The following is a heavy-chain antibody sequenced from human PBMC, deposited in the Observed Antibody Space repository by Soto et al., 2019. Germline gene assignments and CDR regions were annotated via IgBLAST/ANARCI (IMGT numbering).Heavy chain of an antibody. J-gene: IGHJ5*02. CDR2: IYYSGST. CDR3: AIERPDGCRLDP. Sequence: PSETLSLTCTVSGGSISSGDYYWSWIRQPPGKGLEWIGYIYYSGSTYYNPSLKSRVTISVDTSKNQFSLRLSSVTAADTAVYYCAIERPDGCRLDPWGQGALVTVSS. D-gene: IGHD6-19*01. CDR1: GGSISSGDYY. V-gene: IGHV4-30-4*01.